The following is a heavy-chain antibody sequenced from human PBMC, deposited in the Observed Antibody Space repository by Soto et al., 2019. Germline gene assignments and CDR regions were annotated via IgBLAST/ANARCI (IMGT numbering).Heavy chain of an antibody. V-gene: IGHV3-30*03. CDR1: GYTFSSHG. Sequence: QVQLVESGGGVVQPGRSLRLSCAVSGYTFSSHGIHWVRQAPGKGLEWVAVISYDGSDKYHADSVKGRFTISRDNSRKTLYLQMNSLRAEDTAVFYCVRSRSSLAYYYGMEVWGRGTTVTVSS. CDR2: ISYDGSDK. D-gene: IGHD6-13*01. J-gene: IGHJ6*02. CDR3: VRSRSSLAYYYGMEV.